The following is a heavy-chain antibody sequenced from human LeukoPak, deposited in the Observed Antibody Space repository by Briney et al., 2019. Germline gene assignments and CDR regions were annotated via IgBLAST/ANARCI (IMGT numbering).Heavy chain of an antibody. J-gene: IGHJ4*02. CDR2: INPNSGGT. V-gene: IGHV1-2*02. CDR3: ATPVPMGVMEFDY. D-gene: IGHD3-16*01. CDR1: GYTFTSYG. Sequence: ASVKVSCKASGYTFTSYGISWVRQAPGQGLEWMGWINPNSGGTNYAQKFQGRVTMTRDTSISTAYMELSRLRSDDTAVYYCATPVPMGVMEFDYWGQGTLVTVSS.